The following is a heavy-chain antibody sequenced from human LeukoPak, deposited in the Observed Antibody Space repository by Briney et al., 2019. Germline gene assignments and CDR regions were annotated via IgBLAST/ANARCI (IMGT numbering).Heavy chain of an antibody. D-gene: IGHD5-24*01. V-gene: IGHV1-18*01. CDR2: ISAYNGNT. CDR3: ARAPMATNRKASNWFDP. J-gene: IGHJ5*02. CDR1: GGTFSSYA. Sequence: ASVKVSCKASGGTFSSYAISWVRQAPGQGLEWMGWISAYNGNTNYAQKLQGRVTMTTDTSTSTAYMELRSLRSDDTAVYYCARAPMATNRKASNWFDPWGQGTLVTVSS.